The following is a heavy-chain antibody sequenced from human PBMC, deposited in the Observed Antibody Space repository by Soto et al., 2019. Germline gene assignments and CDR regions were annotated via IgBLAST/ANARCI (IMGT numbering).Heavy chain of an antibody. CDR2: ISSSGTYT. D-gene: IGHD1-1*01. J-gene: IGHJ6*02. CDR1: GFTFSSYS. CDR3: ARVYLTTTGTYYYGMDV. V-gene: IGHV3-21*01. Sequence: EVQLVESGGGLVKPGGSLRLSCAASGFTFSSYSMNWVRQAPGKGLEWVSSISSSGTYTYYADSVKGRFIISRDNAKYSLYLQMNSLRAEDTAVYYCARVYLTTTGTYYYGMDVWGQGTTVTVSS.